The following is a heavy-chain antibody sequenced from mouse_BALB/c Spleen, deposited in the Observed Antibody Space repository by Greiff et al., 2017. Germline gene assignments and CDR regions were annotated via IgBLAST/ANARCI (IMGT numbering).Heavy chain of an antibody. Sequence: QVQLQQPGAELVKPGASVKLSCKASGYTFTSYYMYWVKQRPGQGLEWIGGINPSNGGTNFNEKFKSKATLTVDKSSSTAYMQLSSLTSEDSAVYYCANYYGYAMDYWGQGTSVTVSS. V-gene: IGHV1S81*02. CDR1: GYTFTSYY. J-gene: IGHJ4*01. CDR3: ANYYGYAMDY. CDR2: INPSNGGT. D-gene: IGHD1-1*01.